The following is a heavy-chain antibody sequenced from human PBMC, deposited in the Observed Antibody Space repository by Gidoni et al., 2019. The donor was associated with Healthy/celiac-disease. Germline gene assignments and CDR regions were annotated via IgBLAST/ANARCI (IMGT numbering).Heavy chain of an antibody. V-gene: IGHV4-39*01. D-gene: IGHD3-3*01. CDR1: GGSISSSSYY. CDR3: ARHGYDFWSGYYPDAFDI. Sequence: QLQLQESGPGLVKPSETLSLTCTVSGGSISSSSYYWGWIRQPPGKGLEWIGSSYYSGSTYYNPSLKSRFTISVDTSKNQFSLKLSSVTAADTAVYYCARHGYDFWSGYYPDAFDIWGQGTMVTVSS. CDR2: SYYSGST. J-gene: IGHJ3*02.